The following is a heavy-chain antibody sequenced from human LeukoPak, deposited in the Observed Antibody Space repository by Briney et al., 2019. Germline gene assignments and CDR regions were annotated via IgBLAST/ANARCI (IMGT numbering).Heavy chain of an antibody. CDR3: ARANFWSGYYRRYYFDY. J-gene: IGHJ4*02. Sequence: SETLSLTCTVSGGSISSSSYYWGWIRQPPGKGLEWIGSIYYSGSTYYNPSLKSRVTISVDTSKNQFSLKLSSVTAADTAVYYCARANFWSGYYRRYYFDYWGQGTLVTVSS. CDR2: IYYSGST. CDR1: GGSISSSSYY. D-gene: IGHD3-3*01. V-gene: IGHV4-39*07.